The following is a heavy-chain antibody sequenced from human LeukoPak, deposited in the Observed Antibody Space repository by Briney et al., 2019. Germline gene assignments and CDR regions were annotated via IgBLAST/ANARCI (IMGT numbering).Heavy chain of an antibody. V-gene: IGHV3-20*04. CDR3: ARARGYFDY. D-gene: IGHD3-16*01. Sequence: GGSLRLSCEASGFSFGDDGMGWVRQAPGKGLEWVSRINRSGDDSMYADSVKGRFTISRDDSKNSIYLQMNSLRAEDAAVYYCARARGYFDYWGQGTLVTVST. CDR2: INRSGDDS. J-gene: IGHJ4*02. CDR1: GFSFGDDG.